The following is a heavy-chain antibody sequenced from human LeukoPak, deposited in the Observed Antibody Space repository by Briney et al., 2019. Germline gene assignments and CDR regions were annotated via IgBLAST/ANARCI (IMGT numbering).Heavy chain of an antibody. V-gene: IGHV4-34*01. CDR3: ARLNWGSGWYFDL. Sequence: SETLSLTCAVYGLSFSGYYLSWIRQPPGKGLEWIGVINHSGSTNYNPSLKSRVTISVDPSKNQFSLKMSSVTAADTAVYYCARLNWGSGWYFDLWGRETLVTVSS. D-gene: IGHD7-27*01. J-gene: IGHJ2*01. CDR1: GLSFSGYY. CDR2: INHSGST.